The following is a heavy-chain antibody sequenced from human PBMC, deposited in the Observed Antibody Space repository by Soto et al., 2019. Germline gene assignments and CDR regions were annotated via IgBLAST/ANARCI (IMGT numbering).Heavy chain of an antibody. CDR1: GYTFTGYY. D-gene: IGHD2-15*01. J-gene: IGHJ4*02. CDR3: ARGGGCSGGSCGYDY. V-gene: IGHV1-2*04. CDR2: INPNSGGT. Sequence: ASVKVSCKASGYTFTGYYMHWVRQAPGQGLEWMGWINPNSGGTNYAQKFQGWVTMTRDTSISTAYMELSRLRSDDTAVYYCARGGGCSGGSCGYDYWGQGTLVTVSS.